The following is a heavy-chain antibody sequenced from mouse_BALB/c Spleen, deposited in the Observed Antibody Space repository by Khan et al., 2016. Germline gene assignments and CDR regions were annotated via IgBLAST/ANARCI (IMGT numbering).Heavy chain of an antibody. CDR1: GYTFTSYW. CDR3: ARRVYGYHFDY. V-gene: IGHV1-87*01. Sequence: QVQLQQSGAELARPGASVKLSCKASGYTFTSYWMQWVKQRLGQGLEWIGAIYPGDGDTRYTQKFKGKATLTADKSSSTAYMQLSSLASEDSAVFYRARRVYGYHFDYGGQGTTRTVSS. CDR2: IYPGDGDT. J-gene: IGHJ2*01. D-gene: IGHD2-2*01.